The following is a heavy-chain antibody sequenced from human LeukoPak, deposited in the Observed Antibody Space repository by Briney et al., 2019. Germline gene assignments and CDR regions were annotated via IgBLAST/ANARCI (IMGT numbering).Heavy chain of an antibody. D-gene: IGHD3-16*01. CDR3: ASGGGVRLEGRAFDI. Sequence: ASVKVSCKASGYTFTSYYMHWVRQAPGQGLEWMGIINPSGGSTSYAQKFQGRVTMTRDTSTSTAYMELSSLRSEDTAVYYCASGGGVRLEGRAFDIWGQGTMVTVSS. CDR2: INPSGGST. J-gene: IGHJ3*02. CDR1: GYTFTSYY. V-gene: IGHV1-46*01.